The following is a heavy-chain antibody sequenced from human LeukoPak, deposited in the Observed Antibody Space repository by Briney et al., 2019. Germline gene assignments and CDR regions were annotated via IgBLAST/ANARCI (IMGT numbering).Heavy chain of an antibody. D-gene: IGHD3-10*01. Sequence: GGSLRLSPAAPRFTSSNALISWVRQTPEKGLEWVGRIKNKTDGGTTDYAAPVKGRFNISRDDSKNTLYRQMNSLKTEATAVYYCTTEHPRGGYWGQGTLVTVSS. CDR3: TTEHPRGGY. CDR2: IKNKTDGGTT. V-gene: IGHV3-15*01. CDR1: RFTSSNAL. J-gene: IGHJ4*02.